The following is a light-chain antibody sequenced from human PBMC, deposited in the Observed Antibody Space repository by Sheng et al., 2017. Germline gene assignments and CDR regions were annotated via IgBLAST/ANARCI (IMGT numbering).Light chain of an antibody. CDR2: GAS. CDR3: QHYHSPST. J-gene: IGKJ5*01. CDR1: QSVSSSY. Sequence: EIVLTQSPGTLSLSPGERATLSCRASQSVSSSYLAWYQKKPGQAPSLLIYGASTRATGIPERFTGSGSGTDFTLTISRLETEDFAVYYCQHYHSPSTFGQGTRLEIK. V-gene: IGKV3-20*01.